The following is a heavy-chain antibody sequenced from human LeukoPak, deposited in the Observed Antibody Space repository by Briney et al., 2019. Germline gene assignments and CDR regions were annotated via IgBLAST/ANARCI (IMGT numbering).Heavy chain of an antibody. CDR2: IYYSGST. CDR1: GGSISSYY. Sequence: SETLSLTCTVSGGSISSYYWSWIRQPPGKGLEWIGYIYYSGSTNYNPSLKSRVTISVDTSKNQFSLKLSSVTAADTAVYYCARYIGDTIFRVGDAFDIWGQGTMVTVSS. D-gene: IGHD3-3*01. J-gene: IGHJ3*02. V-gene: IGHV4-59*01. CDR3: ARYIGDTIFRVGDAFDI.